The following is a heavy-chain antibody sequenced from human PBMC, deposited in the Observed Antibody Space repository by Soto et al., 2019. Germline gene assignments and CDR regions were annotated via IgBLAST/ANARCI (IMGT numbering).Heavy chain of an antibody. D-gene: IGHD2-15*01. CDR1: GGSISSGDYY. Sequence: QVQLQESGPGLVKPSQTLSLTCSVSGGSISSGDYYWSWIRQPPGKGLEGIAYIYYSGTSYYNPSLPSRVSIAVDPSKKQFSLGLSSVTAADTALNYCARPILRRMDGWGQGTTVTDS. J-gene: IGHJ6*02. V-gene: IGHV4-30-4*01. CDR3: ARPILRRMDG. CDR2: IYYSGTS.